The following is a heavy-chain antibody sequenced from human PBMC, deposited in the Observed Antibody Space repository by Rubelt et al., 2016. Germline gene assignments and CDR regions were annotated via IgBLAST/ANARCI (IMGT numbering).Heavy chain of an antibody. CDR2: MNPNSGNT. CDR1: GYTFTSYD. J-gene: IGHJ4*02. CDR3: ATGPIWSIAARGFFDY. V-gene: IGHV1-8*01. Sequence: QVQLVQSGAEMKKPGASVKVSCKASGYTFTSYDINWVRQATGQGLEWMGWMNPNSGNTGYALKFQVMSTMTRTTSISTAYMERSSRRSEDTAVYYCATGPIWSIAARGFFDYWGQGTLVTVSS. D-gene: IGHD6-6*01.